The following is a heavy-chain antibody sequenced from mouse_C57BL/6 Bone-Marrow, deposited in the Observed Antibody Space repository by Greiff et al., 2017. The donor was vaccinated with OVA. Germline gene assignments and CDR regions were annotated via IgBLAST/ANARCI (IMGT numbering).Heavy chain of an antibody. D-gene: IGHD1-1*01. CDR2: IDPENGDT. Sequence: DVKLQESGAELVRPGASVKLSCTASGFNIKDDYMHWVKQRPEQGLEWIGWIDPENGDTEYASKFQGKATITADTSSNTAYLQLSSLTSEDTAVYYCTAITTVVEGYWGQGTSVTVSS. J-gene: IGHJ4*01. V-gene: IGHV14-4*01. CDR1: GFNIKDDY. CDR3: TAITTVVEGY.